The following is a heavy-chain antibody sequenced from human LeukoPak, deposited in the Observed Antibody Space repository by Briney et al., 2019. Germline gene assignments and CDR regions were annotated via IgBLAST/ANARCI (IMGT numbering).Heavy chain of an antibody. CDR1: GYTFTGYY. J-gene: IGHJ4*02. CDR2: INPNSGGT. D-gene: IGHD1-7*01. CDR3: ARATWNYSFDY. V-gene: IGHV1-2*02. Sequence: ASVEVSCKASGYTFTGYYMHWVRQAPGQGLERMGWINPNSGGTNYAQKFQGRVTMTRDTSISTAYMELSRLRSDDTAVYYCARATWNYSFDYWGQGTLVTVSS.